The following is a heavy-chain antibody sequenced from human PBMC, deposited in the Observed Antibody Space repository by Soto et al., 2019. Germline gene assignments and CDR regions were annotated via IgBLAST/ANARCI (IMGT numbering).Heavy chain of an antibody. CDR2: IYWNDDK. CDR3: ARTLKNRARLASYGMDV. J-gene: IGHJ6*02. Sequence: SGPTLVNPTQTLTLTCTFSGFSLSTFGMGVGWIRQPPGKALEWLALIYWNDDKRYSPSLNSRLTIAKDTSKNLVVLTMTNMDPVDTATYYCARTLKNRARLASYGMDVWGQGTTVTVSS. CDR1: GFSLSTFGMG. V-gene: IGHV2-5*01.